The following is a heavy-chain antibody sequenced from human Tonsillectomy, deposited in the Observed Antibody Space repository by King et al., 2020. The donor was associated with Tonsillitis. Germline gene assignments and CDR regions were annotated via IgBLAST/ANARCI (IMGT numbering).Heavy chain of an antibody. CDR2: INTYNGNT. V-gene: IGHV1-18*01. CDR3: ARVYSGSSDWFDP. J-gene: IGHJ5*02. CDR1: GYTFTSYG. D-gene: IGHD1-26*01. Sequence: QLVQSGAEVKKPGASVKVSCKASGYTFTSYGITWVRQAPGQGLEWRGWINTYNGNTDYPQKLQDRVTMTTDTSTSTAYMELRSLRSDDTAVYYCARVYSGSSDWFDPWGQGTLVTVSS.